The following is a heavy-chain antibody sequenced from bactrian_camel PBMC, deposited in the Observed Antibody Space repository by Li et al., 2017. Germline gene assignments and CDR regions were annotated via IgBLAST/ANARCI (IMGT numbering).Heavy chain of an antibody. CDR2: IYSGAYSGDRTT. Sequence: HVQLVESGGGSVETGGSLRLSCASSGHPASRNCMGWFRQGPEDQRPAVAVIYSGAYSGDRTTYYADSVRGRFTISQDNAKNMVYLQMNSLKPEDTAVYYCEAEMSDYDLVPACGEQGPGTQVTVS. J-gene: IGHJ4*01. V-gene: IGHV3S53*01. CDR1: GHPASRNC. D-gene: IGHD1*01.